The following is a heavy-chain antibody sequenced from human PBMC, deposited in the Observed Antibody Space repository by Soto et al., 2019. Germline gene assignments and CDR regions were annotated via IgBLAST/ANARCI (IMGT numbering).Heavy chain of an antibody. CDR1: GGSITSSYY. D-gene: IGHD2-2*02. Sequence: SETLSLTCTVSGGSITSSYYCGWFRQPPGKGLEWIGSTYYSGSAYYNPSLKSRVTISVDTSKNQFSLKLSSVTAADTAVYYCATIPATTILTEYWGQGTLVTVS. CDR3: ATIPATTILTEY. CDR2: TYYSGSA. V-gene: IGHV4-39*01. J-gene: IGHJ4*02.